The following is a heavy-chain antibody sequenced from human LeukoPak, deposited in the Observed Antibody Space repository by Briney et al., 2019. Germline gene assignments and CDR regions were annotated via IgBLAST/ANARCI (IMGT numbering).Heavy chain of an antibody. CDR1: GYTFTSYG. CDR2: ISAYNGNT. V-gene: IGHV1-18*01. D-gene: IGHD3-22*01. CDR3: ARDRLYYYDSSGYYTVLDY. J-gene: IGHJ4*02. Sequence: GASVKVSCKASGYTFTSYGISWVRQAPGQGLGWMGWISAYNGNTNYAQKLQGRVTMTTDTSTSTAYMELRSLRSDDTAVYYCARDRLYYYDSSGYYTVLDYWGQGTLVTVSS.